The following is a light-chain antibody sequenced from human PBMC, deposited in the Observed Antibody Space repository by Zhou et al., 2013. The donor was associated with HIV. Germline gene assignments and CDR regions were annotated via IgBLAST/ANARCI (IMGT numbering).Light chain of an antibody. V-gene: IGKV1-5*03. J-gene: IGKJ1*01. CDR1: QSISSW. CDR3: QQYYVSWT. Sequence: DIQMTQSPSTLSASVGDRVTITCRASQSISSWLAWYQQKPGKAPKLLIYKASSLESGVPSRFSGSGSGTEFTLTISSLQPDDFATYYCQQYYVSWTFGQGTKVEIK. CDR2: KAS.